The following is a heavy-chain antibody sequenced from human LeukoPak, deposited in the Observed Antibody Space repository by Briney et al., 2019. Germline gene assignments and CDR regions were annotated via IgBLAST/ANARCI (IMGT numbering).Heavy chain of an antibody. Sequence: ASAKVSCKASGYIFTGHYMHWVRQAPGQGLVWMGRINPNSGGTNYAQKFQGRVTMTRDTSISTAYMELSGLRSDDTAVYYCARDRRSSWFPFDYWGQGTLVTVSS. D-gene: IGHD6-13*01. CDR1: GYIFTGHY. CDR3: ARDRRSSWFPFDY. CDR2: INPNSGGT. V-gene: IGHV1-2*06. J-gene: IGHJ4*02.